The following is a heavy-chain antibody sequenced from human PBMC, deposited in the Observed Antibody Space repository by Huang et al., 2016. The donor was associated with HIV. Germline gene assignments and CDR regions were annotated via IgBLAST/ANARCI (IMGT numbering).Heavy chain of an antibody. V-gene: IGHV1-2*02. D-gene: IGHD3-10*01. CDR2: VNPKSGAT. CDR3: ARAVVRGLIIRFDP. J-gene: IGHJ5*02. Sequence: QVQLVQSGAEVKKPGASVKVSFRTSGYIFTDYYIHWVRQAPGQGLEWMGWVNPKSGATNQAQRVQGRLHMTTDTSTSAVYMELANLRSDDTAVYYCARAVVRGLIIRFDPWGQGTLVTVSS. CDR1: GYIFTDYY.